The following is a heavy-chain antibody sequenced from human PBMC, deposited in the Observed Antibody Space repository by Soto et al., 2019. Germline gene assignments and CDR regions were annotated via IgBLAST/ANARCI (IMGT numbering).Heavy chain of an antibody. CDR1: GGTFSSYT. CDR2: IIPILGIA. J-gene: IGHJ4*02. D-gene: IGHD2-21*01. Sequence: QVQLVQSGAEVKKPGSSVKVSCTASGGTFSSYTISWVRQAPGQGLEWMGRIIPILGIANYAQKFQGRVTITADKSTSTAYRELSSVRSEDTAVYYCARDPSAGDSVGYWGQGTLVTVSS. CDR3: ARDPSAGDSVGY. V-gene: IGHV1-69*08.